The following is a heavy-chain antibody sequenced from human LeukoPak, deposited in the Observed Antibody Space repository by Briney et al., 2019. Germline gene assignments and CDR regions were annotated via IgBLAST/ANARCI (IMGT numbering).Heavy chain of an antibody. D-gene: IGHD2-21*01. J-gene: IGHJ5*02. Sequence: ASVKVSCKASGGTFSSYAISWVRQAPGQGLEWMGGIIPIFGTANYAQKFQGRVTITTDESTSTAYMELSSLRSEDTAVYYCARGGDHPYHNWFDPWGQGTLVTVSS. V-gene: IGHV1-69*05. CDR2: IIPIFGTA. CDR1: GGTFSSYA. CDR3: ARGGDHPYHNWFDP.